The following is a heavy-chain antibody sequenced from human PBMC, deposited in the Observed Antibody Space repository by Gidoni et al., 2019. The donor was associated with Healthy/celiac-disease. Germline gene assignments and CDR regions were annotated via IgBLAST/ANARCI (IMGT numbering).Heavy chain of an antibody. CDR1: GFTFSSYA. V-gene: IGHV3-23*01. CDR3: AKVKSVSLYYFDY. D-gene: IGHD1-20*01. J-gene: IGHJ4*02. CDR2: ISGSGGST. Sequence: DVQLLESGRGLVQPGGSPRLSCAASGFTFSSYAMSWFRQAPRTGLEWVSAISGSGGSTYYADAVKVRFTISRDNSKNTLYLQMNSLRAEDTAVYYCAKVKSVSLYYFDYWGQGTLVTVSS.